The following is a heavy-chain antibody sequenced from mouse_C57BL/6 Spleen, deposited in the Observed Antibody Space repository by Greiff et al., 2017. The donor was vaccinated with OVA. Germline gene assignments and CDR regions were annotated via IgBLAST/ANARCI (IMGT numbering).Heavy chain of an antibody. CDR1: GYTFTSYW. D-gene: IGHD1-1*01. CDR3: ARGGYYGSYWYFDV. Sequence: QVQLQQPGTELVKPGASVKLSCKASGYTFTSYWMHWVKPRPGQGLEWIGNINPSNGGTNYNEKFKSKATLTVDKSSSTAYMQLSSLTSEDSAVYYCARGGYYGSYWYFDVWGTGTTVTVSS. J-gene: IGHJ1*03. CDR2: INPSNGGT. V-gene: IGHV1-53*01.